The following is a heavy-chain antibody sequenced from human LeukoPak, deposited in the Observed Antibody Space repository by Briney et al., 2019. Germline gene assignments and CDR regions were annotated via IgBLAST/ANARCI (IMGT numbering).Heavy chain of an antibody. CDR2: IYWNEDK. CDR1: GFSLSTSGVG. V-gene: IGHV2-5*01. Sequence: SGPTLVKPTQTLTLTCTFSGFSLSTSGVGVGWIRQPPGKALEWLALIYWNEDKRYSPSLKSRLTITKDTSKSQVVLTMTNMDPVDTATYYCAHIAVVGVVMDYWGQGTLVTVSS. D-gene: IGHD3-3*01. J-gene: IGHJ4*02. CDR3: AHIAVVGVVMDY.